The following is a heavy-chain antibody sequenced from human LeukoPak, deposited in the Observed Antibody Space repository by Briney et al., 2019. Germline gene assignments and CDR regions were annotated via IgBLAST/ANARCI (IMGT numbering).Heavy chain of an antibody. CDR3: ARSKPPAVKDYYGLDG. D-gene: IGHD6-13*01. Sequence: SGGSLRLSCAASGFTVSSNYMNWVRQAPGRGLEWVSVIYNGGSTYYVDSVKGRFTISRDTSKNTLYLLMNSLRAEDTAVYFCARSKPPAVKDYYGLDGWGQGTTVTVSS. CDR1: GFTVSSNY. J-gene: IGHJ6*02. CDR2: IYNGGST. V-gene: IGHV3-66*01.